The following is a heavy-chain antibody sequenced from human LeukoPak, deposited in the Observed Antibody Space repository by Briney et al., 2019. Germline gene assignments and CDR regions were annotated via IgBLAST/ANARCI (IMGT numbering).Heavy chain of an antibody. V-gene: IGHV3-9*01. CDR3: AKAVRYCSGGSCPPSFDY. D-gene: IGHD2-15*01. CDR2: ISWNSGSI. Sequence: GWSLRLSCAASGFTFDDYAMHWVRQAPGKGLEWVSGISWNSGSIGYADSVKGRFTISRDNAKNSLYLQMNSLRAEDTALYYCAKAVRYCSGGSCPPSFDYWGQGTLVTVSS. CDR1: GFTFDDYA. J-gene: IGHJ4*02.